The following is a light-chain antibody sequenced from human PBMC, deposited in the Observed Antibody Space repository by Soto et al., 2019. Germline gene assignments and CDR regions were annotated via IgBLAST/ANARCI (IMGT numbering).Light chain of an antibody. V-gene: IGKV1-33*01. CDR3: QQYDNLPLT. J-gene: IGKJ4*02. Sequence: DIQMTPSPSSLSASVGDRVTITCPASQDISNYLNWFQQKPGKAPKLMIYDASNFETGVPSRFSGSGSGTDFTVSFSSLQPEDIATYYCQQYDNLPLTFGGGNKVEIK. CDR1: QDISNY. CDR2: DAS.